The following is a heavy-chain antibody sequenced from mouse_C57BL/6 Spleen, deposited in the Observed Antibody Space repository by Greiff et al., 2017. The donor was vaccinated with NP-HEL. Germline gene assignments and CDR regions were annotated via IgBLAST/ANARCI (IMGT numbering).Heavy chain of an antibody. D-gene: IGHD2-4*01. CDR2: IRSKSSNYAT. V-gene: IGHV10-3*01. CDR3: VREAGRGYYDYDGFAY. CDR1: GFTFNTYA. Sequence: EVQLVESGGGLVQPKGSLKLSCAASGFTFNTYAMHWVRQAPGKGLEWVARIRSKSSNYATYYADSVKDRFTISRDDSQSMLYLQMNNLKTEDTAMYYCVREAGRGYYDYDGFAYWGQGTLVTVSA. J-gene: IGHJ3*01.